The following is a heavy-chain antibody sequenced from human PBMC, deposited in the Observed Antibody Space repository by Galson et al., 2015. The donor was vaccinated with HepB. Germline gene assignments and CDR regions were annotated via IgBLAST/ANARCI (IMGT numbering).Heavy chain of an antibody. V-gene: IGHV4-61*02. CDR2: IYTSGST. CDR1: GGSISSGSYY. D-gene: IGHD6-19*01. CDR3: ARDYWGNLLYSSGWYTSNTYYYYYMDV. Sequence: LSLTCTVSGGSISSGSYYWSWIRQPAGKGLEWIGRIYTSGSTNYNPSLKSRVTMSVDTSKNQFSLKLSSVTAADTAVYYCARDYWGNLLYSSGWYTSNTYYYYYMDVWGKGATVTVSS. J-gene: IGHJ6*03.